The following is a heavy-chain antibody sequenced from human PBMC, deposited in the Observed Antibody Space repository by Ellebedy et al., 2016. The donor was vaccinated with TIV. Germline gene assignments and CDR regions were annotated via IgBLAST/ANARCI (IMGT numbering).Heavy chain of an antibody. V-gene: IGHV3-23*01. CDR3: TSPAVGHTTGCCRYYFDY. Sequence: GESLKISCAASGFTFSSYAMNWVRQAPGKGLEWVSGIGLSDTSTYYSDSVKGRFTIFRDNSKNTIYLQMTSLREEDTAVYYCTSPAVGHTTGCCRYYFDYWGLGTLVTVSS. CDR1: GFTFSSYA. J-gene: IGHJ4*02. CDR2: IGLSDTST. D-gene: IGHD2-15*01.